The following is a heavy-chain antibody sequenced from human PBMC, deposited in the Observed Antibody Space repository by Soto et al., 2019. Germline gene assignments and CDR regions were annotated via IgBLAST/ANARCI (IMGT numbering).Heavy chain of an antibody. CDR3: ARVLKSSGLVNDCFGIWGEGKLVPAPPGKHQAGGSLRLSCAGSGFTVSSYYM. CDR2: IDTYGSAT. V-gene: IGHV3-74*03. D-gene: IGHD6-19*01. Sequence: GGSLRLSCAASGFTFSSYWMHWVRQAPGKGLVWVSRIDTYGSATKYADSGRGRFTISRDNAKNTMSLQMNSLRAEDTAVYYCARVLKSSGLVNDCFGIWGEGKLVPAPPGKHQAGGSLRLSCAGSGFTVSSYYM. CDR1: GFTFSSYW. J-gene: IGHJ6*03.